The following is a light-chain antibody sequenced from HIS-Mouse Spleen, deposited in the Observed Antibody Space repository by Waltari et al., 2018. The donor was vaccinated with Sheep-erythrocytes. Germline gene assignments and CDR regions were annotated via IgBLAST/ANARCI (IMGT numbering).Light chain of an antibody. V-gene: IGLV2-11*02. J-gene: IGLJ1*01. CDR2: DVS. CDR3: CSYAGSYNHV. CDR1: RRDVRGSTF. Sequence: QSALTQPRSVSGSPGQSVTISCTGPRRDVRGSTFVSWYQQHPGKAPKLMIYDVSKRPSGVPDRFSGSKSGNTASLTISGLQAEDEADYYCCSYAGSYNHVFATGTKVTVL.